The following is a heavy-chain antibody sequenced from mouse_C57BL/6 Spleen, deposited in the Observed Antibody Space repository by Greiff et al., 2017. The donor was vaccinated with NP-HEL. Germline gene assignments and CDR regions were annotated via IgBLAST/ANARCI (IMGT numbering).Heavy chain of an antibody. J-gene: IGHJ2*01. CDR2: IGSGGSYT. CDR3: ARHSIVTTFFDY. V-gene: IGHV5-6*01. CDR1: GFTFSSYG. Sequence: EVKLMESGGDLVKPGGSLKLSCSASGFTFSSYGMSWVRQTPDKRLEWVATIGSGGSYTYYPDSVKGRFTISRDNAKNTLYLQMSSLKSEDTAMYYCARHSIVTTFFDYWGQGTTLTVSS. D-gene: IGHD2-5*01.